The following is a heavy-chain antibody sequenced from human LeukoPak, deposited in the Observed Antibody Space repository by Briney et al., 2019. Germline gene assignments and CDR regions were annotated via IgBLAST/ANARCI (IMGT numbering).Heavy chain of an antibody. Sequence: AGGSLRLSCTASGFTFSSYSMNWVRQAPGKGLEWVSYISSSSSTIYYADSVKGRFTISRDNAKNSLYLQMNSLRAEDTAVYYCARDLGIDYGSVDNWGQRILVTVSS. CDR2: ISSSSSTI. CDR3: ARDLGIDYGSVDN. J-gene: IGHJ4*02. V-gene: IGHV3-48*04. D-gene: IGHD3-10*01. CDR1: GFTFSSYS.